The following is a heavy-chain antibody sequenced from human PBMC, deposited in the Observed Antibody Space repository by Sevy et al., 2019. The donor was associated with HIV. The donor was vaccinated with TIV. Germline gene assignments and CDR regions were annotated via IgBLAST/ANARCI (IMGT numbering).Heavy chain of an antibody. V-gene: IGHV3-23*01. CDR1: GFTFSSYA. CDR2: ISGSGGST. D-gene: IGHD3-9*01. J-gene: IGHJ4*02. Sequence: GGSLRLSCAASGFTFSSYAMSRVRQAPGKGLEWVSAISGSGGSTYYADSVKGRFTISRDNSKNTLYLQMNSLRAEDTAVYYCAKGNYDILTGYPRGPLGYWGQGTLVTVSS. CDR3: AKGNYDILTGYPRGPLGY.